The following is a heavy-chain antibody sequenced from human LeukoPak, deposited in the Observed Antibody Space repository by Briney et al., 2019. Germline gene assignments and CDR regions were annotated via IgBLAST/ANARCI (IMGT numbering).Heavy chain of an antibody. Sequence: GGSLRLSCAASGVTLSSYAMSWARQAPGKGLEWVSGISSSGSGGNTYYADSVKGRFTISRDSSKNTLFLHMNTLRAEDTAIYYCAKDRTVGASYRYFDLWGRGTLVTVSS. CDR3: AKDRTVGASYRYFDL. CDR1: GVTLSSYA. CDR2: ISSSGSGGNT. D-gene: IGHD1-26*01. J-gene: IGHJ2*01. V-gene: IGHV3-23*01.